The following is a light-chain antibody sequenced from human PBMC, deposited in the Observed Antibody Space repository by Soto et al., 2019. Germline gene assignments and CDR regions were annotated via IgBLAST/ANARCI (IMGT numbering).Light chain of an antibody. J-gene: IGLJ1*01. CDR1: TSNIGSNH. CDR3: QSYDSSLSGYV. CDR2: RDN. Sequence: QSVLTQPPSASGTPGQRVTISCSGSTSNIGSNHVYWYQQLPGAAPKLLIFRDNQRPSGVSDRFSGSKSGTSASLAITGLQAEDEADYYCQSYDSSLSGYVFGTGTKVTVL. V-gene: IGLV1-47*01.